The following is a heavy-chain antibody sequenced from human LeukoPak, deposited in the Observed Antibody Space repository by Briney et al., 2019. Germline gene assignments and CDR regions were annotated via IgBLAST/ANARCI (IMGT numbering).Heavy chain of an antibody. CDR1: GGSISSYY. V-gene: IGHV4-59*08. D-gene: IGHD6-6*01. J-gene: IGHJ4*02. CDR3: ARQRGQPRPFDY. Sequence: SETLSLTCTVSGGSISSYYWSWIRQPPGKGLEWIGYIYYSGSTNYNPSLKSRVTISVDTSKNQFSLKLSSVTAADTAVYYCARQRGQPRPFDYWGQGTLVTVSS. CDR2: IYYSGST.